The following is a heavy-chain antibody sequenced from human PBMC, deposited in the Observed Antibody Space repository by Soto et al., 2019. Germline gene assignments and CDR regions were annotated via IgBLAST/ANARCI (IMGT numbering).Heavy chain of an antibody. D-gene: IGHD3-10*01. Sequence: EVQLVESGGGLVQPGGSLRLSCAASGFTVSSNYMSWDRQAPGKGLEWVSVIYSGGSTYYADSVKGRFTISRDNSKNTLYLQMNSLRAEDTAVYYCARVLLWFGERGYGMDVWGQGTTVTVSS. CDR1: GFTVSSNY. V-gene: IGHV3-66*01. J-gene: IGHJ6*02. CDR2: IYSGGST. CDR3: ARVLLWFGERGYGMDV.